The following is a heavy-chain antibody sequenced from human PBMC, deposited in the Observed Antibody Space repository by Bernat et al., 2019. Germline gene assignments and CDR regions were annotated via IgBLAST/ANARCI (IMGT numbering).Heavy chain of an antibody. J-gene: IGHJ5*02. CDR1: GFTFSSYG. D-gene: IGHD3-10*01. CDR3: ARSGSYYPNWFDP. V-gene: IGHV3-33*08. Sequence: QVQLVESGGGVVQPGRSLRLSCAASGFTFSSYGMHWVRQAPGKGLEWVAVIWYDGSNKYYADSVKGRFTISRDNSKNTLYLQMNSLRAEDTAVYYCARSGSYYPNWFDPWGQGTLVTVSS. CDR2: IWYDGSNK.